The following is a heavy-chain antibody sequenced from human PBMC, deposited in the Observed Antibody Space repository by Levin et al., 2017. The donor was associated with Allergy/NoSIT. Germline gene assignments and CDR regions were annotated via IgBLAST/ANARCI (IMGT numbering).Heavy chain of an antibody. CDR3: ARGSYDYYETSGYYDY. V-gene: IGHV4-59*01. CDR1: GGSIGGYF. CDR2: TYYSGDT. J-gene: IGHJ4*02. Sequence: SSETLSLTCSVSGGSIGGYFWSWIRQPPGKGLEWIGYTYYSGDTSYNPSLKSRVTISVDTSKNQFSLKLSSVAAADTAVYYCARGSYDYYETSGYYDYWGPGNLVTVSS. D-gene: IGHD3-22*01.